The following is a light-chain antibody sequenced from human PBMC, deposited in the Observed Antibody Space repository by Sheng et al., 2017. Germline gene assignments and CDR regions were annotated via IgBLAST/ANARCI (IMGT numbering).Light chain of an antibody. CDR2: EVT. Sequence: QSALTQPASMSESPGQSITISCTGTSSDVGRYNYVSWYHSTQAKTPNFLIFEVTNRPSGVSXRFSGSKSGNTASLAISGLQAEDEADYYCTSYTTSDTWVFGGGTKLTVL. V-gene: IGLV2-14*01. J-gene: IGLJ3*02. CDR3: TSYTTSDTWV. CDR1: SSDVGRYNY.